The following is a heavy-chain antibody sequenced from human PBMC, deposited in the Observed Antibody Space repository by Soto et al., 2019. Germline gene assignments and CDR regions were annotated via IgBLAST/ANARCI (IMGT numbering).Heavy chain of an antibody. J-gene: IGHJ6*02. Sequence: PSETLSLTCTVSGGSISSYYWSWIRQPPGKGLEWIGYIYYSGSTNYNPSLKSRVTISVDTSKNQFSLKLSSVTAADTAVYYCVRSPAYCSSTSCPVSGMDVWGQGTTVTVSS. D-gene: IGHD2-2*01. CDR1: GGSISSYY. CDR3: VRSPAYCSSTSCPVSGMDV. V-gene: IGHV4-59*01. CDR2: IYYSGST.